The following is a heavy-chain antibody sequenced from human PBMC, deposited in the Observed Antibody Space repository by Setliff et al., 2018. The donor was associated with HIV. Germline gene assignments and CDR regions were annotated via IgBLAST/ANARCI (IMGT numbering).Heavy chain of an antibody. V-gene: IGHV3-66*02. J-gene: IGHJ5*02. D-gene: IGHD4-17*01. Sequence: GGSLSLSCTASRLTLSSNYMTWVRQSPGKGLEWVSTLYPGGSAYYADSIKGRFTITRENAKNTLYLQMNSLRTEDTAVYFCAKLTRLKASFPTDYLDPWGQGMLVTVSS. CDR1: RLTLSSNY. CDR2: LYPGGSA. CDR3: AKLTRLKASFPTDYLDP.